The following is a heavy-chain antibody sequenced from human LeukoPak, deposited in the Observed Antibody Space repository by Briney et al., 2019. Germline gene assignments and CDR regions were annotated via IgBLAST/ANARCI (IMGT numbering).Heavy chain of an antibody. V-gene: IGHV6-1*01. D-gene: IGHD3-10*01. CDR3: ARDRRLLYFGELFHDAFDI. Sequence: SQTLSLTCAISGDSVSTNSAAWNWIRQSPSRGLEWLGRTYYRSTWYHDYAVSVKSRITINPDTSKNQFSLHLNSVTPEDTAVYYCARDRRLLYFGELFHDAFDIWGQGTMVTVSS. J-gene: IGHJ3*02. CDR2: TYYRSTWYH. CDR1: GDSVSTNSAA.